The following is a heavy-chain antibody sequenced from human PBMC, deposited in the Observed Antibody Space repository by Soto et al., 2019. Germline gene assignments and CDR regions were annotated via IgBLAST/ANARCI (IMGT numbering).Heavy chain of an antibody. Sequence: QERLVQSGAEVRKPGSSVKVSCKVTGGTSTRYAINWVRQAPGQGLEWMGGIVPMFGTSKYAQKFQGRVTITAETSTNIAYMELRSLRSEDTAVYYCNRGSDYDFWSGYLWGKGTLVSVSS. CDR3: NRGSDYDFWSGYL. D-gene: IGHD3-3*01. J-gene: IGHJ4*02. CDR2: IVPMFGTS. CDR1: GGTSTRYA. V-gene: IGHV1-69*06.